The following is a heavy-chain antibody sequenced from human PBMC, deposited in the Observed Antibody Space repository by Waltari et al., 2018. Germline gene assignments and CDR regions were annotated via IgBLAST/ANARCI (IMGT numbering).Heavy chain of an antibody. Sequence: QVTLRESGPALVKPTQTLTLTCTFSRFSLSSNGMCVSWIRQPPGKALEWLALMDWEDDKYYSTSLKTRLTISKDTSKNQVVLTMTNMDPVDTATYYCVSGSPSLSTSCYAKWFDPWGQGTLVTVSS. CDR2: MDWEDDK. CDR1: RFSLSSNGMC. J-gene: IGHJ5*02. V-gene: IGHV2-70*01. D-gene: IGHD2-2*01. CDR3: VSGSPSLSTSCYAKWFDP.